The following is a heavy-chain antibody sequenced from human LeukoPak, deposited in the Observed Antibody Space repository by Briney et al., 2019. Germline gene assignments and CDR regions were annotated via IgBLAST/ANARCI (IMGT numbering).Heavy chain of an antibody. CDR2: INDSGGSR. Sequence: PGGSLRLSCAASGFTFSSYGMSWVRQAPGKGLEWVSTINDSGGSRNYADSVKGRFTISRDNSKNTVYLQMNSLRAEDTAEYYCAKKGGGVSYYFDYWGQGTLVTVSS. D-gene: IGHD3-16*01. V-gene: IGHV3-23*01. CDR1: GFTFSSYG. J-gene: IGHJ4*02. CDR3: AKKGGGVSYYFDY.